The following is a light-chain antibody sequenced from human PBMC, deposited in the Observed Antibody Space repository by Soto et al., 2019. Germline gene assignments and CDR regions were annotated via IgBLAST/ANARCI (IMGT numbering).Light chain of an antibody. J-gene: IGKJ1*01. V-gene: IGKV3-20*01. Sequence: EIVLTQSPGTLSLSPGERATLSCRASQSVRSSHLAWYQQKPGQAPRLLIYGASSRATGIPDRFSGSGSGTDFPLTISRLVPEDFAVYYCQQYGSAPTWTFGQGTKVEIK. CDR3: QQYGSAPTWT. CDR2: GAS. CDR1: QSVRSSH.